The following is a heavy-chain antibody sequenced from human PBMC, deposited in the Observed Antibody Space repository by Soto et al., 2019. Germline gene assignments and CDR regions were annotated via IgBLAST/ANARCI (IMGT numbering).Heavy chain of an antibody. CDR2: IWYDGSNK. J-gene: IGHJ6*02. Sequence: GGSLRLSCAASGFTFSSYGMHWVRQAPGKGLEWVAVIWYDGSNKYYADSVKGRFTISRDNSKNTLYLQMNSLRAEDTAVYYCAREITDYGGLWYYYYYGMDVWGQGTTVTVAS. V-gene: IGHV3-33*01. D-gene: IGHD4-17*01. CDR3: AREITDYGGLWYYYYYGMDV. CDR1: GFTFSSYG.